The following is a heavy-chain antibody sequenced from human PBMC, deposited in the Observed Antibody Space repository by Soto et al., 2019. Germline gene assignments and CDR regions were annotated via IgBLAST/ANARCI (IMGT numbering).Heavy chain of an antibody. CDR2: IYSGGST. Sequence: GGSLRLSCAASGFMFSSSAMRWVRQAPGKGLEWVSVIYSGGSTYYADSVKGRFTISRDNSKNTLYLQMNSLRAEDTAAYYCAKEVEYSSGYDYFDYWGQGTLVTVSS. D-gene: IGHD6-19*01. CDR3: AKEVEYSSGYDYFDY. J-gene: IGHJ4*02. CDR1: GFMFSSSA. V-gene: IGHV3-53*01.